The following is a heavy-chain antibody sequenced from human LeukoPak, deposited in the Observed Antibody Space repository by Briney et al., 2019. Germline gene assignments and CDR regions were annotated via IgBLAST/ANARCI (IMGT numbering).Heavy chain of an antibody. J-gene: IGHJ6*04. CDR1: GFTFSSYG. Sequence: GGSLRLSCAASGFTFSSYGMSWVRQTPGKGLEWVSAISGGGSTYYADSVKGRFTISRDNAKNSLYLQMNSLRAEDTAVYYCAELGITMIGGVWGKGTTVTISS. CDR2: ISGGGST. V-gene: IGHV3-23*01. D-gene: IGHD3-10*02. CDR3: AELGITMIGGV.